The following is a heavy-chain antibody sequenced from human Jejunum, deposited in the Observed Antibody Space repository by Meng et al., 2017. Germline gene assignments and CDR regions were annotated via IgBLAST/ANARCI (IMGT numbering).Heavy chain of an antibody. J-gene: IGHJ4*02. V-gene: IGHV3-64*02. Sequence: GGSLRLSCAASGFTFSSYPIHWVRQAPGKGLESVSAISGDGSSTFYADSVKGRFTISRDNSKNTLYLQMGSLRSEDTAVYYCAREEKGDYDYWGQGTLVTVSS. CDR3: AREEKGDYDY. D-gene: IGHD2-21*01. CDR2: ISGDGSST. CDR1: GFTFSSYP.